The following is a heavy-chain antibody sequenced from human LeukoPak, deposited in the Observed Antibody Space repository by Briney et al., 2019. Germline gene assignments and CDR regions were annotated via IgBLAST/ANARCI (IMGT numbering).Heavy chain of an antibody. V-gene: IGHV1-18*01. J-gene: IGHJ5*02. CDR1: GYTFTSYG. D-gene: IGHD1-26*01. CDR3: ARKWIVGATFGFDP. Sequence: GASVKVSCKASGYTFTSYGISRVRQAPGQGLEWMGWISAYNGNTNYAQKLQGRVTMTTDTSTSTAYMELRSLRSDDTAVYYCARKWIVGATFGFDPWGQGTLVTVSS. CDR2: ISAYNGNT.